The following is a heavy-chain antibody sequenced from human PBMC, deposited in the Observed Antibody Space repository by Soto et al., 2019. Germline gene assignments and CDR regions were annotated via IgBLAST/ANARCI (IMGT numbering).Heavy chain of an antibody. D-gene: IGHD6-6*01. J-gene: IGHJ3*02. CDR2: ISWHSGSI. Sequence: GGSLRLSCAASGFTFDDYAMHWVRQAPGKGLEWVSGISWHSGSIGYADSVKGRFTISRDNAKNSLYLQMNSLRAEDTALYYCAKDRAYSSSDAFDIWGQGTMVTVSS. CDR3: AKDRAYSSSDAFDI. V-gene: IGHV3-9*01. CDR1: GFTFDDYA.